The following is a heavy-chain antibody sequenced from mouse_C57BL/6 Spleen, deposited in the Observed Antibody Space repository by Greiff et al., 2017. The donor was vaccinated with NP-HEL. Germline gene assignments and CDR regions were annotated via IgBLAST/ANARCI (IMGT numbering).Heavy chain of an antibody. CDR1: GYTFTSYW. CDR3: ARSPGNYFDY. V-gene: IGHV1-50*01. Sequence: QVQLQQPGAELVKPGASVKLSCKASGYTFTSYWMQWVKQRPGQGLEWIGEIDPSDSYTNYNQKFKGKATLTVDTSSSTAYMQRSSLTSEDSAVYYCARSPGNYFDYWGQGTTLTVSS. CDR2: IDPSDSYT. J-gene: IGHJ2*01. D-gene: IGHD6-1*01.